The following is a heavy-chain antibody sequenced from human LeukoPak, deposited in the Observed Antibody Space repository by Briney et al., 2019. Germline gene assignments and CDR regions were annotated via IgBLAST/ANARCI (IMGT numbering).Heavy chain of an antibody. J-gene: IGHJ3*02. CDR1: GGSISSGGYC. CDR3: ARDLRRDAFDI. CDR2: IYHSGST. Sequence: PSETLSLTCTVSGGSISSGGYCWSWIRQPPGKGLEWIGYIYHSGSTYYNPSLKSRVTISVDRSKNQFSLKLSSVTAADTAVYYCARDLRRDAFDIWGQGTMVTVSS. V-gene: IGHV4-30-2*01.